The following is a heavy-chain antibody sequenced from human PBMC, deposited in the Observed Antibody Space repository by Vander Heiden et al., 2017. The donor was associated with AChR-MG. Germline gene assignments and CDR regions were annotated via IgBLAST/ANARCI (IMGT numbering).Heavy chain of an antibody. CDR3: AKDGNDYADYGGDAFDF. CDR2: ISHDGSSQ. D-gene: IGHD4-17*01. Sequence: QVQLVDSGGGVVQPGRSLGPSCEASGITFSAYAMHWVRQAPGRGLEWVAVISHDGSSQYDAGSVRGRFTISRDNSRNTIYLQMNSLRAEDTAVYYCAKDGNDYADYGGDAFDFWGQGTGVTVSS. V-gene: IGHV3-30*18. J-gene: IGHJ3*01. CDR1: GITFSAYA.